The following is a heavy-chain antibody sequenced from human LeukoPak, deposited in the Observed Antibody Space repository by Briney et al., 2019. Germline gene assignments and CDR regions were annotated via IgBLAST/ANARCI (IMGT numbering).Heavy chain of an antibody. D-gene: IGHD3-22*01. CDR3: ARHVRRSRWGYYFDY. CDR1: AGSFSIYY. V-gene: IGHV4-4*07. J-gene: IGHJ4*02. Sequence: PSETLSLTCTVSAGSFSIYYWSWIRQPAGKGLEWIGHIYTSGSTNYNPSLKSRVTMSVDTSKNQFSLKLSSVTAADTAVYYCARHVRRSRWGYYFDYWGQGTLVTVSS. CDR2: IYTSGST.